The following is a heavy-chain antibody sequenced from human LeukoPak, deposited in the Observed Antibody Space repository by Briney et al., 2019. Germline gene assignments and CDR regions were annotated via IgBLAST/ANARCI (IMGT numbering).Heavy chain of an antibody. Sequence: SETLSLTCTVSGGSISSYYWSWIRQPPGKGLDWIGEINHSGSTNYNPSLKSRVTISVDTSKNQFSLKLSSVTAADTAVYYCARDGDSSGYQDYWGQGTLVTVSS. CDR1: GGSISSYY. V-gene: IGHV4-34*01. D-gene: IGHD3-22*01. CDR2: INHSGST. CDR3: ARDGDSSGYQDY. J-gene: IGHJ4*02.